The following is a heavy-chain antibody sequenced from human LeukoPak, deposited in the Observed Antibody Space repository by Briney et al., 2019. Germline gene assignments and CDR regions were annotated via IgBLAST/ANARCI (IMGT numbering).Heavy chain of an antibody. J-gene: IGHJ4*02. CDR3: AKDSTHYRVWDDYDSTGLTY. CDR1: GFTFSSYG. Sequence: GGSLRLSCAASGFTFSSYGMHWVRQAPGKGLEWVAFIRYDGSNTYYADSVKGRFTISRDNSKNTLYLQMNSLRAEDTAVYYCAKDSTHYRVWDDYDSTGLTYWGQGTLVTVSS. CDR2: IRYDGSNT. D-gene: IGHD3-22*01. V-gene: IGHV3-30*02.